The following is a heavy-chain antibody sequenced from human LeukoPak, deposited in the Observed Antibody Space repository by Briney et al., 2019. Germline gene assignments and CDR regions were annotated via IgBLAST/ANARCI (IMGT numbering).Heavy chain of an antibody. CDR2: IRYDGSNK. CDR3: AKDRCSSTSCYGGDWFDP. D-gene: IGHD2-2*01. V-gene: IGHV3-30*02. CDR1: GFTFSSYG. J-gene: IGHJ5*02. Sequence: PGGPLRLSCAASGFTFSSYGMHWVRQAPGKGLEWVAFIRYDGSNKYYADSVKGRFTISRDNSKNTLYLQMNSLRAEDTAVYYCAKDRCSSTSCYGGDWFDPWGQGTLVTVSS.